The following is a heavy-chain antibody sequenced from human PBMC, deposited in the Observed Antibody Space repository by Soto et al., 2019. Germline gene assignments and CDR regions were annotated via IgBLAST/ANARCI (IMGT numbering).Heavy chain of an antibody. CDR1: GFIFNTYG. D-gene: IGHD4-17*01. Sequence: QVQLVESGGSVVQSGRSLRLSCVASGFIFNTYGMHWVRQAPGKGLEWVAVISYDGDRKNYADSVKGRFTVSRDKSKNTLFLQMNSLRAEDTAVYYCAKDTRDYHVGYYYYGMDVWGQGTTVTVSS. CDR2: ISYDGDRK. V-gene: IGHV3-30*18. J-gene: IGHJ6*02. CDR3: AKDTRDYHVGYYYYGMDV.